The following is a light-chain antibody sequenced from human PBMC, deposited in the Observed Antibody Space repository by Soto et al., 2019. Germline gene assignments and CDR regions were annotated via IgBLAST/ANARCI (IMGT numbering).Light chain of an antibody. CDR3: QQYGSSPPPIT. CDR1: QSVSSSY. CDR2: GAS. J-gene: IGKJ5*01. Sequence: ETVLTQSPGTLSLSPGERATLSCRASQSVSSSYLAWYQQKPGQAPRLLIYGASSRATGIPDRFSGSGSGTDFTLTISRLEPEDFAVYYCQQYGSSPPPITFGQGTRLEIK. V-gene: IGKV3-20*01.